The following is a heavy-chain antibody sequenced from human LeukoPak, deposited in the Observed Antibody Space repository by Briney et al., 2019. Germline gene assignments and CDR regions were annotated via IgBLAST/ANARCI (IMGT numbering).Heavy chain of an antibody. CDR2: INHSGST. D-gene: IGHD4-11*01. J-gene: IGHJ5*02. CDR1: GGSFSGYY. Sequence: NPSETLSLTCAVYGGSFSGYYWSLIRQPPGKGLEWIGEINHSGSTNYNPSLKSRVTISVDTSKNQFSLKLSSVTAADTAVYYCARGLYSNYFRWFDPWGQGTLVTVSS. CDR3: ARGLYSNYFRWFDP. V-gene: IGHV4-34*01.